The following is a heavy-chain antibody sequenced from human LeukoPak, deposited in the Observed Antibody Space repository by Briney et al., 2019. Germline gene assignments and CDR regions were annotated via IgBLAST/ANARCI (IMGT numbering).Heavy chain of an antibody. CDR3: AREVVVVAATIGWFDP. V-gene: IGHV1-18*04. CDR2: ISAYNGNT. D-gene: IGHD2-15*01. Sequence: GASVKVSCKASGYTFTGYYMHWVRQAPGQGLEWMGWISAYNGNTNYAQKLQGRVTMTTDTSTSTAYMELRSLRSDDTAVYYCAREVVVVAATIGWFDPWGQGTLVTVSS. CDR1: GYTFTGYY. J-gene: IGHJ5*02.